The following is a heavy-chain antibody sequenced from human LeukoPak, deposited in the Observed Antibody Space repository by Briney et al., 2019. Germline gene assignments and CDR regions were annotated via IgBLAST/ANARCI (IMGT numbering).Heavy chain of an antibody. Sequence: EASVKVSCKASGYTFTGYYMYWVRQAPGQGLEWMGWINPKSDGTNYAQKFQGRVTMTTDTSISTAYMELSRLTSDDTAVYYCARDSTFGELPHWGQGTLVTVSS. CDR3: ARDSTFGELPH. CDR2: INPKSDGT. V-gene: IGHV1-2*02. CDR1: GYTFTGYY. D-gene: IGHD3-10*01. J-gene: IGHJ4*02.